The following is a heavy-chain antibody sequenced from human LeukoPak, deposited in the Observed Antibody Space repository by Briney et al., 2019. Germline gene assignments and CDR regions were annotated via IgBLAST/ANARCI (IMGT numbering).Heavy chain of an antibody. J-gene: IGHJ4*02. V-gene: IGHV3-21*01. CDR3: AKDTRGDYGWDFDY. CDR2: ISSSSSYI. Sequence: KTGGSLRLSCAASGFTFSSYSMNWVCQAPGKGLEWVSSISSSSSYIYYADSVKGRFTISRDNAKNSLYLQMNSLRAEDAAVYYCAKDTRGDYGWDFDYWGQGTLVTVSS. CDR1: GFTFSSYS. D-gene: IGHD3-10*01.